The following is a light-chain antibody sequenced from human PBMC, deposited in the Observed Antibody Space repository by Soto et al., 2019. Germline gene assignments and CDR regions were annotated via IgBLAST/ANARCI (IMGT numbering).Light chain of an antibody. V-gene: IGKV3-11*01. J-gene: IGKJ1*01. CDR2: DTS. CDR1: QSVSSY. Sequence: EIVLTQSPATLSLSPGERATLSCRASQSVSSYLAWYQQKPGQAPRLLIYDTSNRATGNPARFSGSGSGTAFTLTISSLESEDFAVYYCHHRSSWPPGFGQGTKVEIK. CDR3: HHRSSWPPG.